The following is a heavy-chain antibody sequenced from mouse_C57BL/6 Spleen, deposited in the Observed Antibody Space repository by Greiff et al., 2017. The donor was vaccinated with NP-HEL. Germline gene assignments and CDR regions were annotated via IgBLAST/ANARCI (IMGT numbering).Heavy chain of an antibody. J-gene: IGHJ2*01. V-gene: IGHV1-4*01. CDR3: AGASGWVYYFDY. CDR2: INPSSGYT. D-gene: IGHD6-1*01. CDR1: GYTFTSYT. Sequence: VKLQESGAELARPGASVKMSCKASGYTFTSYTMHWVKQRPGQGLEWIGYINPSSGYTKYNQKFKVKATLTADKSSSTAYMQLSSLTSEDSAVYYCAGASGWVYYFDYWGQGTTLTVSS.